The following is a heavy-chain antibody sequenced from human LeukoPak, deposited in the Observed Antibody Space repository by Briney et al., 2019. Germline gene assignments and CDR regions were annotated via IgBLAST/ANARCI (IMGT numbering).Heavy chain of an antibody. Sequence: GGCLRLSCVDSGDTFSSHDMNWVRQAPGWGLEWASYVFRSSNSKYSADSLKGRFTTSRDNATNTLYLQMKSLRAAVTAVYNFARRLDVWGQGPLVTVSS. CDR3: ARRLDV. CDR1: GDTFSSHD. V-gene: IGHV3-48*01. D-gene: IGHD3-22*01. J-gene: IGHJ4*02. CDR2: VFRSSNSK.